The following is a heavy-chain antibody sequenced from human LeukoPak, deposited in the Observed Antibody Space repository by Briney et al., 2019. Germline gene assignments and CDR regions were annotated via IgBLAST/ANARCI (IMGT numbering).Heavy chain of an antibody. CDR3: ARTTVVPPSAFDI. CDR1: GGCFSGYY. J-gene: IGHJ3*02. V-gene: IGHV4-34*01. Sequence: SETLSLTCAVYGGCFSGYYWSWIRQPPGKGLEWIGEINHSGSTNYNPSLKSRVTISVDTSKNQFSLKLSSVTAADTAVYYCARTTVVPPSAFDIWGQGTMVTVSS. D-gene: IGHD4-23*01. CDR2: INHSGST.